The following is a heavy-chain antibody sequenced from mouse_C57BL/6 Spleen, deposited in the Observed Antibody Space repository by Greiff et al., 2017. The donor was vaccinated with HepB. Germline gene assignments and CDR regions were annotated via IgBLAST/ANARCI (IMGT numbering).Heavy chain of an antibody. CDR2: IYPGDGDT. Sequence: VMLVESGPELVKPGASVKISCKASGYAFSSSWMNWVKQRPGKGLEWIGRIYPGDGDTNYNGKFKGKATLTADKSSSTAYMQLSSLTSEDSAVYFCARSGYYGSRGYFDVWGTGTTVTVSS. D-gene: IGHD1-1*01. V-gene: IGHV1-82*01. CDR3: ARSGYYGSRGYFDV. CDR1: GYAFSSSW. J-gene: IGHJ1*03.